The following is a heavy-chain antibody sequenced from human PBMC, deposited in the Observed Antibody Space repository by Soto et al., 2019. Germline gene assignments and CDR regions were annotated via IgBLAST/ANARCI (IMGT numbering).Heavy chain of an antibody. D-gene: IGHD3-3*01. CDR3: AKDVLRFLEWLSVRGGFDAFDI. V-gene: IGHV3-23*01. CDR2: ISGSGGST. Sequence: PGKGLEWVSAISGSGGSTYYADSVKGRFTISRDNSKNTLYLQMNSLRAEDTAVYYCAKDVLRFLEWLSVRGGFDAFDIWGQGTMVTVSS. J-gene: IGHJ3*02.